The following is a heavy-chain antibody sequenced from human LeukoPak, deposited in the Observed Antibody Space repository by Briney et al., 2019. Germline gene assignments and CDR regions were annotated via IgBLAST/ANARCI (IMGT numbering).Heavy chain of an antibody. CDR2: INPSGGGT. D-gene: IGHD5-12*01. J-gene: IGHJ4*02. Sequence: GASVKVSCKASGYTFTSYYMHWVRQAPAQGLERMGIINPSGGGTSYAQKFQGRVTMTRDTSTSTVYMELSSLRSEDTAVYYCARAVSGGYDDYWGQGTLVTVSS. CDR1: GYTFTSYY. CDR3: ARAVSGGYDDY. V-gene: IGHV1-46*01.